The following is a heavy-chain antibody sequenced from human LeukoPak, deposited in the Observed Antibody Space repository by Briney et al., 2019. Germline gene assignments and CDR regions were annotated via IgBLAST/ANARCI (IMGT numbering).Heavy chain of an antibody. V-gene: IGHV3-30-3*01. CDR3: ARNYYDSSGYYWGFGY. CDR2: ISYDGSNK. D-gene: IGHD3-22*01. CDR1: GFTFSSYA. J-gene: IGHJ4*02. Sequence: GGSLRLSRAASGFTFSSYAMHWVRQAPGKGLEWVAVISYDGSNKYYADSVKGRFTISRDNSKNTLYLQMNSLRAEDTAVYYCARNYYDSSGYYWGFGYWGQGTLVTVSS.